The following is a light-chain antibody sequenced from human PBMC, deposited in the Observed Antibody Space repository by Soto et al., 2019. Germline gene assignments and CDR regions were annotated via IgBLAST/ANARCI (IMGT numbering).Light chain of an antibody. Sequence: DIQMTQSPSTLSASVGDRVTITCRASQSISSWLAWYQQKPGKAPKLLIYKASSLESGVPSRFSGSGYGTEFTLTISSLQPDDFATNYCQQFNNYPWTFGQGTRVEIK. J-gene: IGKJ1*01. CDR3: QQFNNYPWT. CDR1: QSISSW. CDR2: KAS. V-gene: IGKV1-5*03.